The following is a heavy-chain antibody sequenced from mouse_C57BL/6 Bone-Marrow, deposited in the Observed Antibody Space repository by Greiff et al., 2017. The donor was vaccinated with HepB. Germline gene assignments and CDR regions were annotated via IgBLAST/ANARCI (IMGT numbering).Heavy chain of an antibody. CDR3: ARNPSYYYGSRNYAMDY. Sequence: EVKLVESGGGLVQPGGSLSLSCAASGFTFTDYYMSWVRQPPGKALEWLGFIRNKANGYTTEYSASVKGRFTISSDNSQSILYLQMNALRAEDSATYYCARNPSYYYGSRNYAMDYWGQGTPVTVSS. V-gene: IGHV7-3*01. CDR1: GFTFTDYY. CDR2: IRNKANGYTT. J-gene: IGHJ4*01. D-gene: IGHD1-1*01.